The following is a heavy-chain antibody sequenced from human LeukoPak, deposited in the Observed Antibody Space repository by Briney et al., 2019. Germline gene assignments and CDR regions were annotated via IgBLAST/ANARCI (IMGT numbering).Heavy chain of an antibody. J-gene: IGHJ4*02. Sequence: GGSLRLSCAASGFTFSSYAMSWVRQAPGKGLEWVSAISGSGGSTYYADSVKGRFTISRDNAKNSLYLRMNSLRAEDTALYYCARGIDSGYDYFDSWGQGTLVTVSS. V-gene: IGHV3-23*01. D-gene: IGHD5-12*01. CDR1: GFTFSSYA. CDR3: ARGIDSGYDYFDS. CDR2: ISGSGGST.